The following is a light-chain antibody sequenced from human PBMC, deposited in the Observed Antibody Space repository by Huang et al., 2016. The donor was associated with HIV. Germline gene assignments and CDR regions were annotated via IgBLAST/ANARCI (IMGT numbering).Light chain of an antibody. Sequence: EIVMTQSPATLSVTPGEGATLSCRATQSVSVNLAWYQQKPGQAPRLLIPSASTRATGIPVRFSGGGSGTEFTLTISRLQSEDSAVYYCQQYNNGPPWTFGQGTKVEIK. CDR1: QSVSVN. J-gene: IGKJ1*01. CDR2: SAS. CDR3: QQYNNGPPWT. V-gene: IGKV3-15*01.